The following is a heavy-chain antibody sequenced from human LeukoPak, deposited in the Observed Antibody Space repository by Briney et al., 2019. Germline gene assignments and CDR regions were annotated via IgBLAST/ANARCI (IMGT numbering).Heavy chain of an antibody. D-gene: IGHD2-2*01. J-gene: IGHJ6*02. Sequence: SETLSLTCAVYGGSFSGYYWSWIRQPPGKGLEWIGEINHSGSTNYNPSLKSRVTISVDTSKNQFSLKLSSVTAADTAVYYCARGRYCSSTSCYYYYYYGMDVWGRGTSVTVSS. V-gene: IGHV4-34*01. CDR2: INHSGST. CDR1: GGSFSGYY. CDR3: ARGRYCSSTSCYYYYYYGMDV.